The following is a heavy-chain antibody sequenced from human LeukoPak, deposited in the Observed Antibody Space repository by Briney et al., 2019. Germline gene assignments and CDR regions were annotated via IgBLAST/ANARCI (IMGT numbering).Heavy chain of an antibody. J-gene: IGHJ6*03. CDR3: AKDKYYYGSGYMDV. Sequence: GGSLRLSCAASGFTFGVYAMHWVRHAPGKGLEWVSGISWNSGSIGYADSVKGRFTISRDNAKNSLYLQMNSLRAEDTALYYCAKDKYYYGSGYMDVWGKGTTVTISS. V-gene: IGHV3-9*01. D-gene: IGHD3-10*01. CDR2: ISWNSGSI. CDR1: GFTFGVYA.